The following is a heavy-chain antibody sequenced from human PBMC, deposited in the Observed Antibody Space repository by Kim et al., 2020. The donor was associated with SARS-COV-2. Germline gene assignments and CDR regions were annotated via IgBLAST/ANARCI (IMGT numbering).Heavy chain of an antibody. Sequence: SETLSLTCTVSGGSISSYYWSWIRQPPGKGLEWIGYIYYSGSTNYNPSLKSRVTISVDTSKNQFSLKLSSVTAADTAVYYCIWFGEPGGMDVWGQGTTVTVSS. CDR3: IWFGEPGGMDV. D-gene: IGHD3-10*01. J-gene: IGHJ6*02. V-gene: IGHV4-59*13. CDR2: IYYSGST. CDR1: GGSISSYY.